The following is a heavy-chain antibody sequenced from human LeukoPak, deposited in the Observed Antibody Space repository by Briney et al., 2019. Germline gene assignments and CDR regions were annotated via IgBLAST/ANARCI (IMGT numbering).Heavy chain of an antibody. J-gene: IGHJ3*02. CDR1: RFTFSDYY. CDR2: ISSSGSTI. CDR3: ARDRAKRFLEWADAFDI. D-gene: IGHD3-3*01. Sequence: GWALRLSCAASRFTFSDYYMSWIRPAPGKGLAGVSYISSSGSTIYYADSVKGRFTISRDNAKNSLYLQMNSLRAEDTAVYYCARDRAKRFLEWADAFDIWGQGTMVTVSS. V-gene: IGHV3-11*01.